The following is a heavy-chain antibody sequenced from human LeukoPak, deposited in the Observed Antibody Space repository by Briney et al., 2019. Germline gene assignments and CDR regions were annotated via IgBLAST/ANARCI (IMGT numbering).Heavy chain of an antibody. CDR2: ISPSNGAT. D-gene: IGHD1-7*01. J-gene: IGHJ4*02. CDR3: VEENFRFDN. CDR1: GYTFTAYY. V-gene: IGHV1-2*02. Sequence: ASVKVSCKASGYTFTAYYMHWVRQAPGQGLEWMGWISPSNGATKYAQKFQGRVTLTTDTSISTAYMELSRLTSDDTAVFYCVEENFRFDNWGQGTLVTVSS.